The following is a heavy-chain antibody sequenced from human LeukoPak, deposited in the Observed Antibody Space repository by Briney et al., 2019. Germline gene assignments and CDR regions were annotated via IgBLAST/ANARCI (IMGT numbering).Heavy chain of an antibody. CDR3: ARGTHSGWYGSG. D-gene: IGHD6-19*01. CDR1: ELTFSSYW. V-gene: IGHV3-7*01. J-gene: IGHJ4*02. Sequence: PRGALRLSCAASELTFSSYWMNWVRQAPGKGLEWVANIKQDGSEKYYVDSVKGRFTISRDNAKNSLYLQMNSLRAEDTAVYYCARGTHSGWYGSGWGQGTLVTVSS. CDR2: IKQDGSEK.